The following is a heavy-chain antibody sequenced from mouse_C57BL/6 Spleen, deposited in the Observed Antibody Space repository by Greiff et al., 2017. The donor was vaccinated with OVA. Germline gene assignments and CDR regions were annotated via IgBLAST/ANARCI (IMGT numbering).Heavy chain of an antibody. V-gene: IGHV1-50*01. J-gene: IGHJ1*03. CDR3: ARRRYGSSYWYFDV. CDR2: IDPSDSYT. CDR1: GYTFTSYW. D-gene: IGHD1-1*01. Sequence: QVQLKQPGAELVKPGASVKLSCKASGYTFTSYWMPWVKQRPGQGLEWIGEIDPSDSYTNYNQKFKGKATLTVDTSSSTAYMQLSSLTSEDSAVYYCARRRYGSSYWYFDVWGTGTTVTVSS.